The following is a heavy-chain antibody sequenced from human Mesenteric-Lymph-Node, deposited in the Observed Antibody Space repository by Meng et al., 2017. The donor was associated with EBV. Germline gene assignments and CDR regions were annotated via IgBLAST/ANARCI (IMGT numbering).Heavy chain of an antibody. CDR1: GFSLSTSGVG. J-gene: IGHJ4*02. CDR2: IYWDDDK. D-gene: IGHD2-15*01. V-gene: IGHV2-5*02. Sequence: QITLKESGPTLVKPTQTRTLTRTFSGFSLSTSGVGVGWIRQPPGKALEWLSLIYWDDDKLYSTSLKSRLTITKDTSKNQVVLTMTKMDPVDTATYFCAHTYCSGGSCYTPFDYWGQGPLVTVSS. CDR3: AHTYCSGGSCYTPFDY.